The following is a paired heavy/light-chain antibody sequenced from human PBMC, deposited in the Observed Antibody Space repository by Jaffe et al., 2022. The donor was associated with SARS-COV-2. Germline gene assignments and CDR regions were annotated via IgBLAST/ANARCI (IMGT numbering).Heavy chain of an antibody. J-gene: IGHJ6*02. V-gene: IGHV4-4*02. CDR2: IFHSGST. CDR1: GGSVTSSNW. CDR3: ARQGYYNMDV. Sequence: QVQLQESGPGLVKPSGTLSLTCAVSGGSVTSSNWWSWVRQSPGKGLEWIGEIFHSGSTDYNPSLKSRVTISVDKSNNQFSLKVSSVTAADTAVYYCARQGYYNMDVWGQGTTVTVSS.
Light chain of an antibody. CDR3: QLYSSSPPLYT. CDR1: QSVSSTF. Sequence: EIVLTQSPGTLSLSPGERAALSCRASQSVSSTFLAWYQQKPGQAPRLLIYGASSRATAIPDRFSGSGSGTDFTLTISRLEPEDFAVYYCQLYSSSPPLYTFGQGTKLEIK. V-gene: IGKV3-20*01. J-gene: IGKJ2*01. CDR2: GAS.